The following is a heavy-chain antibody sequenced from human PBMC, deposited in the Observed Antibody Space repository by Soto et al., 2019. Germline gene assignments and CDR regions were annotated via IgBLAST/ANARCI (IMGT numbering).Heavy chain of an antibody. CDR1: GFTFSNAW. Sequence: LRLSCAASGFTFSNAWMSWVRQAPGKGLEWVCRIKSKTDGGTTDYAAPVKGRFTISRDDSKNTLYLQMNSLKTEDTAVYYCTTLAYWGQGTLVTVYS. V-gene: IGHV3-15*01. CDR2: IKSKTDGGTT. J-gene: IGHJ4*02. CDR3: TTLAY.